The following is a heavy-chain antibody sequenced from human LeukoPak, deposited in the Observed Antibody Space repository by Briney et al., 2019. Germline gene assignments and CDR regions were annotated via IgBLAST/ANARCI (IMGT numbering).Heavy chain of an antibody. CDR2: INHSGST. J-gene: IGHJ4*02. D-gene: IGHD1-26*01. CDR1: GGSLSGYY. V-gene: IGHV4-34*01. Sequence: PSETLSLTCAVYGGSLSGYYWSWIRQPPGKGLEWIGEINHSGSTNYNPSLKSRVTISVDTSKNQFSLKLSSVTAADTAVYYCARGHGGSYLAYFDYWGQGTLVTVSS. CDR3: ARGHGGSYLAYFDY.